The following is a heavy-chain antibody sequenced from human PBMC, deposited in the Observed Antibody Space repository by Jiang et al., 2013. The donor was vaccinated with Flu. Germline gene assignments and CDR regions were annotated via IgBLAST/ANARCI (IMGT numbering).Heavy chain of an antibody. D-gene: IGHD6-13*01. J-gene: IGHJ6*03. V-gene: IGHV4-39*01. Sequence: SLTCTVSGGSISSSSYYWGWIRQPPGKGLEWIGSIYYSGSTYYNPSLKSRVTISVDTSKNQFSLKLSSVTAADTAVYYCARHLPDSSRLWGYYMDVWGKGTTVTVSS. CDR2: IYYSGST. CDR1: GGSISSSSYY. CDR3: ARHLPDSSRLWGYYMDV.